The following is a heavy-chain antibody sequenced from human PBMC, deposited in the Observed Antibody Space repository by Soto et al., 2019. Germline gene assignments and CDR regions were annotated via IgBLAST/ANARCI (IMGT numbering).Heavy chain of an antibody. CDR1: GFTFSSYG. J-gene: IGHJ4*02. D-gene: IGHD2-15*01. CDR2: ISSSGSTI. Sequence: EVQLVESGGGLVQPGGSLRLSCVASGFTFSSYGINWVRQAPGKGLEWVSYISSSGSTIYYADSVKGRFTISRDNAKDSLFLEINGRRDEVTSVYYCARPLVASGGSCYYWGQGTLVTVSS. CDR3: ARPLVASGGSCYY. V-gene: IGHV3-48*02.